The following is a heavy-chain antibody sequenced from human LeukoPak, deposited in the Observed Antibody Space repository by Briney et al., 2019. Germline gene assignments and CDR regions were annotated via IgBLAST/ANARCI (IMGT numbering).Heavy chain of an antibody. Sequence: PSQTLSLTCTVSGGSISSGSYYWSWIRQPAGKGLEWIGRIYTSGSTNYNPSLKSRVTISVDTSKNQFSLKLSSVTAADTAVYYCASGGHCSGGSCYSFDAFDIWGQGTMVTVSS. V-gene: IGHV4-61*02. CDR1: GGSISSGSYY. D-gene: IGHD2-15*01. J-gene: IGHJ3*02. CDR3: ASGGHCSGGSCYSFDAFDI. CDR2: IYTSGST.